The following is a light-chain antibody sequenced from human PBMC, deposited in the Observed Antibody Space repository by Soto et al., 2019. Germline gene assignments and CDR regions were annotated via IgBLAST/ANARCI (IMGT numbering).Light chain of an antibody. Sequence: QSVLTQPPSVSAAPGQKVTTPAPEGGSNIGINSVSWYQQLPEAAPKLLIFDNNKRPSGIPDRFSASKSGASATLGITGLQAGDEAHYYCAAWDSFLSSGVFGGGTKLTVL. CDR1: GSNIGINS. CDR3: AAWDSFLSSGV. J-gene: IGLJ3*02. CDR2: DNN. V-gene: IGLV1-51*01.